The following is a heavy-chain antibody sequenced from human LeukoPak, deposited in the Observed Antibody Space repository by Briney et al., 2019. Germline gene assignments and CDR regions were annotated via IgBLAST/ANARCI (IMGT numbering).Heavy chain of an antibody. CDR2: ISAYNGNT. V-gene: IGHV1-18*04. CDR3: ARETTRISAFDI. CDR1: GYTFTGYY. J-gene: IGHJ3*02. D-gene: IGHD2-15*01. Sequence: ASVNVSCKASGYTFTGYYMHWVRQAPGQGLEWMGWISAYNGNTNYAQKLQGRVTMTTDTSTSTAYMELRSLRSDDTAVYYCARETTRISAFDIWGQGTMVTVSS.